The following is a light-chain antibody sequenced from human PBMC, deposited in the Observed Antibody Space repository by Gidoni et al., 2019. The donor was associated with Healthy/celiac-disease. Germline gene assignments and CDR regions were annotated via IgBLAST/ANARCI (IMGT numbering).Light chain of an antibody. CDR2: AAS. V-gene: IGKV1-39*01. CDR3: QQSYSTPRT. CDR1: QSISSY. Sequence: DIQITQSPSSLSASVGDSVTITCRASQSISSYLNWYQQKPGKAPKFLIYAASSLQSGVPSRFSGSGSGTDFTLTISSLQPEDFATYYCQQSYSTPRTFGQGTKLEIK. J-gene: IGKJ2*01.